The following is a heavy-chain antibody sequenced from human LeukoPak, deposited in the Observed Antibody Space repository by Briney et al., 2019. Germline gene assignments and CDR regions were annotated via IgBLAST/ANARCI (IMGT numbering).Heavy chain of an antibody. CDR2: ISSSSSYI. D-gene: IGHD6-6*01. V-gene: IGHV3-21*01. Sequence: PGGSLRLSCAASGFTFSSYSMNWVRQAPGKGLEWVSSISSSSSYIYYADSVKGRFTISRDNTKNSLYLQMNSLRAEDTAVYYCARAVRSYNWFDPWGQGTLVTVSS. J-gene: IGHJ5*02. CDR1: GFTFSSYS. CDR3: ARAVRSYNWFDP.